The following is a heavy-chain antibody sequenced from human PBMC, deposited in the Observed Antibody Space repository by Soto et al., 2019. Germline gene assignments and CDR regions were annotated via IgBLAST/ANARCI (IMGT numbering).Heavy chain of an antibody. CDR2: INAGNGNT. CDR1: GYTFTSYA. CDR3: ARDWEEARTYYYYGMEV. J-gene: IGHJ6*01. D-gene: IGHD6-6*01. V-gene: IGHV1-3*01. Sequence: RASVKVSCKASGYTFTSYAMHWVRQAPGEGLEWMGWINAGNGNTKYSQKFQGRVTITRDTSASTAYMELSSLRSEDTAVYYCARDWEEARTYYYYGMEVWGPGTTVTLSS.